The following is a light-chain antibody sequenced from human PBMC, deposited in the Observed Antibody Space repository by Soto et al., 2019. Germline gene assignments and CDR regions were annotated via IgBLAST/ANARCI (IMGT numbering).Light chain of an antibody. Sequence: QSALTQPASVSGSPGQSIAISCTGTSNDVGGYNYVSWYQQHPGKAPKLMTYDVSARPSGVSNRFSGSKSDNTASLTISGLQAEDEADYYCSSYTSSNTVVFGGGTKLTVL. J-gene: IGLJ2*01. CDR2: DVS. V-gene: IGLV2-14*01. CDR3: SSYTSSNTVV. CDR1: SNDVGGYNY.